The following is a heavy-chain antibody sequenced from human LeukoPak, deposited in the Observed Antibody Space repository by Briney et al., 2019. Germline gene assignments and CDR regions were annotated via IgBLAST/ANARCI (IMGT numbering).Heavy chain of an antibody. Sequence: GRSLRLSCAASGFTFSTYGMHWVRQAPGKGLEWVAVVWYDGSNKYYADSVKGRFTISRDNSKNTLDLQMNSLRAEDTAVYYCARDLDTEAGSFDYWGQGTLVTVSS. CDR2: VWYDGSNK. D-gene: IGHD3/OR15-3a*01. J-gene: IGHJ4*02. CDR1: GFTFSTYG. CDR3: ARDLDTEAGSFDY. V-gene: IGHV3-33*01.